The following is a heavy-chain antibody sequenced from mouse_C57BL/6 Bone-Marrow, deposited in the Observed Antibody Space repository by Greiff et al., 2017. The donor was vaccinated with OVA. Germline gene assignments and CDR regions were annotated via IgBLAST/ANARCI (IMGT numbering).Heavy chain of an antibody. CDR1: GYTFTSYW. V-gene: IGHV1-72*01. J-gene: IGHJ1*03. CDR2: IDPNSGGT. Sequence: QVQLQQSGAELLKPGASVKLSCKASGYTFTSYWMHWVKQRPGRGLEWIGRIDPNSGGTKYNEKFKSKATLTVDKPSSTAYMQLSSLTSEDSAVYYCARASITTVVAHWYFDVWGTGTTVTVSS. CDR3: ARASITTVVAHWYFDV. D-gene: IGHD1-1*01.